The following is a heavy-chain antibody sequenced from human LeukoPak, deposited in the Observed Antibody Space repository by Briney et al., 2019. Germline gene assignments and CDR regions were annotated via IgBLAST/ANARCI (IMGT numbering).Heavy chain of an antibody. CDR2: IYSGGSI. D-gene: IGHD3-9*01. CDR3: ATEERNYAIF. Sequence: GGSLRLSCAASGFTVSSNYMTWVRQAPGKGLEWVSVIYSGGSINYADSVKGRFTISRDNSKNTLYLQMNSLRAEDTAVYYCATEERNYAIFWGQGTLVTVSS. CDR1: GFTVSSNY. J-gene: IGHJ4*02. V-gene: IGHV3-66*01.